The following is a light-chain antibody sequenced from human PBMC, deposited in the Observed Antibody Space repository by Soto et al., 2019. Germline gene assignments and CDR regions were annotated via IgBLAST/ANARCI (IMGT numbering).Light chain of an antibody. CDR3: SSYTSSSTHVV. CDR2: DVS. J-gene: IGLJ2*01. Sequence: QSALTQRASVSGSPGQSITISCIGTSSDVGRYNYVSWYQQHPGKAPKLMLFDVSNRPSGVSNRFSGSKSGNTASLTISGLQAEDEADYYCSSYTSSSTHVVFGGGTKVTVL. CDR1: SSDVGRYNY. V-gene: IGLV2-14*01.